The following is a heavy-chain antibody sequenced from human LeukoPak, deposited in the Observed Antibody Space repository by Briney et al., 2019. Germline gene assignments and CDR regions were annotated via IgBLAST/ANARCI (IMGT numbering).Heavy chain of an antibody. V-gene: IGHV3-21*04. D-gene: IGHD6-19*01. CDR2: ISSSSSYI. CDR3: AKSARVIAVEIDY. CDR1: GFIFSSHG. Sequence: GGTLRLSCAASGFIFSSHGMNWVRQAPGKGLEWVSSISSSSSYIYYADSVKGRFTISRDNSKNTLSLQMNSLRAEDTAVYYCAKSARVIAVEIDYWGQGTLVTVSS. J-gene: IGHJ4*02.